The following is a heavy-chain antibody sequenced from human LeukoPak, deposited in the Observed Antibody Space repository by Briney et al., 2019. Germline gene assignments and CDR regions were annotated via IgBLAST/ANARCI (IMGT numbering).Heavy chain of an antibody. Sequence: PGGSLRLSCAASGFTFSSYAMSWVRQAPGKGLEWVSAISGSGGSTYYADSVKGRFTISRDNSKNTLYLQMNSLRAEDTAVYYCAKLHCSSTSCYTPREYFDYWGQGTLVTVSS. V-gene: IGHV3-23*01. CDR1: GFTFSSYA. J-gene: IGHJ4*02. D-gene: IGHD2-2*02. CDR2: ISGSGGST. CDR3: AKLHCSSTSCYTPREYFDY.